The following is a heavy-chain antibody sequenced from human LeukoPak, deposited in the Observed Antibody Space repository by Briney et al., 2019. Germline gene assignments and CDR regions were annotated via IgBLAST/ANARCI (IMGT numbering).Heavy chain of an antibody. CDR3: AKGGYYDSSGYTGY. D-gene: IGHD3-22*01. Sequence: PGGSLRLSCAASGFTFSSYGMHWVRQAPGKGLKWVAVISYDGSNKYYADSVKGRFTISRDNSRNTLYLQMNSLRAEDTAVYYCAKGGYYDSSGYTGYWGQGTLVTVSS. CDR1: GFTFSSYG. J-gene: IGHJ4*02. CDR2: ISYDGSNK. V-gene: IGHV3-30*18.